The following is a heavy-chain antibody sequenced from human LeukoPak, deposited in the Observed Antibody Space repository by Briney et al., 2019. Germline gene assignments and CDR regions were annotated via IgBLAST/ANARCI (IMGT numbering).Heavy chain of an antibody. V-gene: IGHV1-46*01. CDR2: INPSGGST. Sequence: ASVKVSCKASGYTFTSYYMHWVRQAPGQGLEWMGIINPSGGSTSYAQKFQGRVTITADKSTSTAYMELSSLRSEDTAVYYCARVSIAAAGTDYWGQGTLVTVSS. CDR3: ARVSIAAAGTDY. D-gene: IGHD6-13*01. CDR1: GYTFTSYY. J-gene: IGHJ4*02.